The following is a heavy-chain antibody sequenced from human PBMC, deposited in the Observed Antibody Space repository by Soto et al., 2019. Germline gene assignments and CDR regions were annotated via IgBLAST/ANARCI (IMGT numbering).Heavy chain of an antibody. CDR3: ARDGPYYYASRMDV. J-gene: IGHJ6*02. Sequence: EVQLVESGGGLVQPGGSLRLSCAASGIPFSSNYMTWVRQAPGKGLEWVSVLHSGGDTYYANSVKGRFTISRHDSTNTLFLQMNSLTPEDTAVYYCARDGPYYYASRMDVWGQGTTVTVSS. V-gene: IGHV3-53*04. D-gene: IGHD3-10*01. CDR2: LHSGGDT. CDR1: GIPFSSNY.